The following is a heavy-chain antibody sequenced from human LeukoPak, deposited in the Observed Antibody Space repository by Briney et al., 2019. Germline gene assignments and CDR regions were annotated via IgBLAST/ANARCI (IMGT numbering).Heavy chain of an antibody. CDR3: AKDRNPGI. V-gene: IGHV3-30*02. Sequence: GGSLRLSCAASGFTFSNYGMHWVRQAPGKGLEWVAFIRFDGTSKFYADSVKGRFTISRDNSQNTVSLQVNNLRTEDTALYYCAKDRNPGIWGQGTMVTVSS. J-gene: IGHJ3*02. D-gene: IGHD1-14*01. CDR2: IRFDGTSK. CDR1: GFTFSNYG.